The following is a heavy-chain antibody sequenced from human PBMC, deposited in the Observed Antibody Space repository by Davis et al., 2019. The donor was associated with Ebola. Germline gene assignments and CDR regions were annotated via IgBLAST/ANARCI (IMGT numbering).Heavy chain of an antibody. CDR1: GGSISSSNW. Sequence: PSETLSLTCAVSGGSISSSNWWSWVRQPPGKGLEWIGEIYHSGSTNYNPSLKSRVTISVDKSKNQFSLKLSSVTAADTAVYYCAREVTVVVPAAYYFDYWGQGTLVTVSS. J-gene: IGHJ4*02. CDR2: IYHSGST. CDR3: AREVTVVVPAAYYFDY. V-gene: IGHV4-4*02. D-gene: IGHD2-2*01.